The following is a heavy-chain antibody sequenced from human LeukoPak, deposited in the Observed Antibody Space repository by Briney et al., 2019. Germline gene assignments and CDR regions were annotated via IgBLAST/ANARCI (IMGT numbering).Heavy chain of an antibody. Sequence: SETLSLTCTVSGGSISSYYWSWIRQPAGKGLELIGRIYTSGSTNYNPSLKSRVSMSVDTSKNQFSLKLTSVTAADTAVYYCAREYSGSYSEAWFDPWGQGTLVTVSS. CDR3: AREYSGSYSEAWFDP. CDR1: GGSISSYY. CDR2: IYTSGST. J-gene: IGHJ5*02. V-gene: IGHV4-4*07. D-gene: IGHD1-26*01.